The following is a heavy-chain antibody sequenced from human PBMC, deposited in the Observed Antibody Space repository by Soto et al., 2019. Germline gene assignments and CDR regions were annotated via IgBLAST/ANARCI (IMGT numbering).Heavy chain of an antibody. V-gene: IGHV1-2*04. CDR2: INPKSGGA. Sequence: ASVKVSCKASGYTFTSHDINWVRQAPGQGLEWMGWINPKSGGANIAQKFQGWVTLTRDTSISTTYMEVNRLTSNDTAVYYCVRDYYDGSASYGFEFWGQGTPVTVSS. CDR3: VRDYYDGSASYGFEF. CDR1: GYTFTSHD. J-gene: IGHJ4*03. D-gene: IGHD3-22*01.